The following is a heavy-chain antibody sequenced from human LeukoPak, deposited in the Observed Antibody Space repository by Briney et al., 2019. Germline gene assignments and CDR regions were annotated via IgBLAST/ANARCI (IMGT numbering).Heavy chain of an antibody. J-gene: IGHJ4*02. V-gene: IGHV1-2*02. CDR3: ARGYSSGWYYFDH. CDR1: GYTFTSYH. D-gene: IGHD6-19*01. Sequence: ASVKVSFKSSGYTFTSYHIHWVRQAPGQGLDWMAWINPNSGGTNYAPKFQGRVTMTRDTSIRTAYMELTRLRSDDTAVYYCARGYSSGWYYFDHWGQGTLVTVSS. CDR2: INPNSGGT.